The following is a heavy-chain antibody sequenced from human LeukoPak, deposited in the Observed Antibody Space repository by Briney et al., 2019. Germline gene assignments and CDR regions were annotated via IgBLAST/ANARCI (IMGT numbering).Heavy chain of an antibody. Sequence: GGSLRLSCAASGFIFSNYGMHWVRQAPGKGPEWVAVVAYDGSVQYYADSVKGRFIISTDNSKSTLFLQMNSLRVEDTAVYYCAKGPFVMSGGWHFDLWGRGTLLTVFS. CDR1: GFIFSNYG. CDR2: VAYDGSVQ. D-gene: IGHD2-21*01. J-gene: IGHJ2*01. CDR3: AKGPFVMSGGWHFDL. V-gene: IGHV3-30*18.